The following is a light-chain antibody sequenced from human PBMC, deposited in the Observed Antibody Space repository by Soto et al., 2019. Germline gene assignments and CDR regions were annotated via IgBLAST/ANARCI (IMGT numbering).Light chain of an antibody. CDR2: DVS. CDR3: SSYTTSNTRQIV. Sequence: QSALTEPASVSGSPGQSMTNSCTGTSSDVGGYNYVSWYQHHPGKAPKLMIYDVSNRPSGVSNRFSGSKSGNTASLTISGLQPEDEADYYCSSYTTSNTRQIVFGTGTKVTVL. CDR1: SSDVGGYNY. V-gene: IGLV2-14*03. J-gene: IGLJ1*01.